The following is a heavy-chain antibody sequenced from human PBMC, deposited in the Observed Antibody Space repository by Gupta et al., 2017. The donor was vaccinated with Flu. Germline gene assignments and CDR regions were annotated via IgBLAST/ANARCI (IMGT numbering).Heavy chain of an antibody. J-gene: IGHJ4*02. V-gene: IGHV1-3*01. CDR2: INAGNGNT. CDR1: GYTFTSYA. CDR3: ARVPSRAAAGTKDDY. D-gene: IGHD6-13*01. Sequence: QVQLVQSGAEVKKPGASVKVSCKASGYTFTSYAMHWVRQAPGQRLEWMGWINAGNGNTKYSQKFQGRVTITRDTSASTAYMELSSLRSEDTAVYYCARVPSRAAAGTKDDYWGQGTLVTVSS.